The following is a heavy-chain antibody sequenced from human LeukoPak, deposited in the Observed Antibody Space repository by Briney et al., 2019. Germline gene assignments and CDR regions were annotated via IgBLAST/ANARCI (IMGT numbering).Heavy chain of an antibody. J-gene: IGHJ6*03. D-gene: IGHD6-19*01. CDR2: IIPIFGTA. CDR1: GGTFSNYA. Sequence: SVKVSCKASGGTFSNYAISWVRQAPGQGLEWMGGIIPIFGTANYAQKFQGRVTITTDESTSTAYMELSSLRSEDTAVYYCARGGSGWSYYYYMDVWGKGTTVTVSS. V-gene: IGHV1-69*05. CDR3: ARGGSGWSYYYYMDV.